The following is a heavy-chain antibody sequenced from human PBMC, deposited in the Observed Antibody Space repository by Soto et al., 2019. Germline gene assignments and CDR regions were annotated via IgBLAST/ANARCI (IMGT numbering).Heavy chain of an antibody. V-gene: IGHV4-39*01. J-gene: IGHJ5*02. CDR1: GGSFSSYY. CDR3: ARHFKTLIPYNWFDP. Sequence: PSETLSLTCAVYGGSFSSYYWGWIRQPPGKGLEWIGSIYYSGSTYYNPSLKSRVTISVDTSKNQFSLKLSSVTAADTAVYYCARHFKTLIPYNWFDPWGQGTLVTVSS. CDR2: IYYSGST. D-gene: IGHD2-8*01.